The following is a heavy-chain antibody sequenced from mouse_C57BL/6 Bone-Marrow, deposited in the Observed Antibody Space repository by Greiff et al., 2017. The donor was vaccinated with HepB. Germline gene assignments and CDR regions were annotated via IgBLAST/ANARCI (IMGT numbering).Heavy chain of an antibody. Sequence: VQLQQSGAELVKPGASVKMSCKASGYTFTTYPIEWMKQNHGKSLEWIGNFHPYNDDTKYNEKFKGKATLTEEKSSSTVYLELSRLTSDDSAVYYCARGPHYYGSSYFDYWGQGTTLTVSS. CDR2: FHPYNDDT. D-gene: IGHD1-1*01. J-gene: IGHJ2*01. CDR1: GYTFTTYP. CDR3: ARGPHYYGSSYFDY. V-gene: IGHV1-47*01.